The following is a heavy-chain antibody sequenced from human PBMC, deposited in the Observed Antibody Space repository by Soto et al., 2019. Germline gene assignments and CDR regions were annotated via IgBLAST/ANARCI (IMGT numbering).Heavy chain of an antibody. V-gene: IGHV4-59*08. J-gene: IGHJ6*02. Sequence: QVQLQESGPGLVKPSETLSLSCTVSGGSISSYYWSWFRQSPGKRMEWIGYVHHSWGSSYNPSLQSRVAIALDTSTSQFSLTGTSVTATDTAVYYCARPGFGPLHGLVDVWGQGTTVTVSS. CDR2: VHHSWGS. D-gene: IGHD3-10*01. CDR1: GGSISSYY. CDR3: ARPGFGPLHGLVDV.